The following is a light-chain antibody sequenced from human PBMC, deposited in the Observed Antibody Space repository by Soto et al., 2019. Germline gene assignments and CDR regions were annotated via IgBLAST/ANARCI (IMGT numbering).Light chain of an antibody. CDR1: SSDVGGYNY. CDR3: SSYTSSSTLA. CDR2: DVS. V-gene: IGLV2-14*01. J-gene: IGLJ1*01. Sequence: QSVLTQPASVSGSPGQSITTSCTGTSSDVGGYNYVSWYQQHPGKAPKLMIYDVSNRPSGVSNRFSGSKSGNTASLTISGLQAEDEADYYCSSYTSSSTLAFGTGTKVTV.